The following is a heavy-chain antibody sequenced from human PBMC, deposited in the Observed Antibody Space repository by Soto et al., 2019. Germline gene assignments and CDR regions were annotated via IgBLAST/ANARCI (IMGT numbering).Heavy chain of an antibody. CDR3: ARHGTGVDGFQGWFDP. J-gene: IGHJ5*02. Sequence: QVQLVQSGAEVKKPGSSVKVSCKASGGTFSSYAISWVRQAPGQGLDWMGGIIPIFGTANYAQKFQGRVTITADESTSTAYMELSSLRSEDTAVYYCARHGTGVDGFQGWFDPWGQGTLVTVSS. D-gene: IGHD2-15*01. V-gene: IGHV1-69*12. CDR2: IIPIFGTA. CDR1: GGTFSSYA.